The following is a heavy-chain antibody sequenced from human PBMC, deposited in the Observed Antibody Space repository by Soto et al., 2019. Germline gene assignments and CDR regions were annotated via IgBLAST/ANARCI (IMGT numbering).Heavy chain of an antibody. Sequence: ASVKVSCKASGYTFTSYGISWVRQAPGQGLEWMGWISAYNGKTNYAQKLQGRVTMTTDTSTSTAYMELRSLRSDDTAVYYCAGDSYYYGSGATDYWGQGTLVTVSS. D-gene: IGHD3-10*01. CDR2: ISAYNGKT. V-gene: IGHV1-18*01. J-gene: IGHJ4*02. CDR1: GYTFTSYG. CDR3: AGDSYYYGSGATDY.